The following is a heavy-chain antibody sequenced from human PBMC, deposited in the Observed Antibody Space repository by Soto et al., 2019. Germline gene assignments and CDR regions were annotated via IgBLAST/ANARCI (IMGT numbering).Heavy chain of an antibody. CDR1: GFTFGSYA. Sequence: EVQLLESGGGLVQPGGSLRLSCAASGFTFGSYAMAWVRQAPGKGLEWVSTISGSGVSTYYADSVKGRFTISRDNSKNTLYLQMTSLRAEDPAVYYCATDPRLPIQSGDFWGQGTLVTVSS. D-gene: IGHD6-25*01. V-gene: IGHV3-23*01. CDR3: ATDPRLPIQSGDF. J-gene: IGHJ4*02. CDR2: ISGSGVST.